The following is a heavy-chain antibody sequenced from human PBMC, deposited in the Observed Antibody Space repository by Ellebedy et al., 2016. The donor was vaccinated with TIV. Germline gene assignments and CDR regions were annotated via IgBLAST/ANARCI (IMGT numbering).Heavy chain of an antibody. CDR1: GYTFTSYG. CDR3: AKVVTAVGKHSLDY. J-gene: IGHJ4*02. V-gene: IGHV1-18*01. Sequence: AASVQVSCKTSGYTFTSYGISCVRQAPGQGLAWMGWNSTYNGNTNYAQNLQDRVTINRDTYTSTAYMELRSLRSDDTAVYYCAKVVTAVGKHSLDYWGQGTLVTVSS. D-gene: IGHD6-13*01. CDR2: NSTYNGNT.